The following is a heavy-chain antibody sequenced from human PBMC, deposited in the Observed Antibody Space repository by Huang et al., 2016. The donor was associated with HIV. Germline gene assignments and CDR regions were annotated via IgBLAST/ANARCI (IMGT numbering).Heavy chain of an antibody. V-gene: IGHV5-51*03. J-gene: IGHJ6*03. CDR3: ARARGNSWSADYYYYYMDV. D-gene: IGHD6-13*01. CDR1: GYSFSSYW. CDR2: IDPGDSDT. Sequence: EVQLVQSGAEVKKSGESLKISCKGSGYSFSSYWIGWVRRMPGKGLEWMGSIDPGDSDTRSRPACQGQGTISADKSISTAYLQWSSLKASDTAMYYCARARGNSWSADYYYYYMDVWGKGTTVTVSS.